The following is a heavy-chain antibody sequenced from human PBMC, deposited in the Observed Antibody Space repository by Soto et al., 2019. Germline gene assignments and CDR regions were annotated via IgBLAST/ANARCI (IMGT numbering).Heavy chain of an antibody. V-gene: IGHV4-61*01. CDR3: ASGMVRGVIIPRNYFDY. CDR1: GGSVSSGSYY. Sequence: SETLSLTCTVSGGSVSSGSYYWSWIRQPPGKGLEWIGYIYYSGSTNYNPSLKSRVTISVDTSKNQFSLKLSSVTAADTAVYYCASGMVRGVIIPRNYFDYWGQGTLVTVSS. CDR2: IYYSGST. D-gene: IGHD3-10*01. J-gene: IGHJ4*02.